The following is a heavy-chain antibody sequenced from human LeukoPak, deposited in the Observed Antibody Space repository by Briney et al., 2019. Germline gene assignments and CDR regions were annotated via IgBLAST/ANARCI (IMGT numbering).Heavy chain of an antibody. Sequence: SETLSLTCAVYGGSFSGYYWSWIRQPPGKGLERIGEINHSGSTNYNPSLKSRVTISVDTSKNQFSLKLSSVTAADTAVYSCARRQQWLIRWFAYWGQGTLVTVSS. V-gene: IGHV4-34*01. D-gene: IGHD6-19*01. CDR2: INHSGST. J-gene: IGHJ4*02. CDR1: GGSFSGYY. CDR3: ARRQQWLIRWFAY.